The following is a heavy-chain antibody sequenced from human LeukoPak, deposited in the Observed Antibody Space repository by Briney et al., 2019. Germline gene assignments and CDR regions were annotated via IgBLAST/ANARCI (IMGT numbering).Heavy chain of an antibody. CDR3: ARLTGYDWESSYDY. CDR1: GGSISSYY. D-gene: IGHD5-12*01. CDR2: IYTSGST. Sequence: PSETLSLTCTVSGGSISSYYWSWIRQPAGKGLEWIGRIYTSGSTNYNPSLKSRVTMSVDTSKNQFSLKLGSVTAADTAVYYCARLTGYDWESSYDYWGQGTLVTVSS. V-gene: IGHV4-4*07. J-gene: IGHJ4*02.